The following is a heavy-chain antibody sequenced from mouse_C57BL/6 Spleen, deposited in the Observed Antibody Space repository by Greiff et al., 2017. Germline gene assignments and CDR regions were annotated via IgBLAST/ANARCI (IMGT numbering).Heavy chain of an antibody. J-gene: IGHJ2*01. CDR1: GYTFTSYW. CDR3: AISHLLDY. Sequence: QVQLQQSGAELVKPGASVKVSCKASGYTFTSYWMHWVKQRPGQGLEWIGRIHPSGSDTNYNQKFKGKATLTVDKAYSTAYMQLSSLTTEDSAFYCCAISHLLDYWGQGTTLTVSS. D-gene: IGHD2-10*01. V-gene: IGHV1-74*01. CDR2: IHPSGSDT.